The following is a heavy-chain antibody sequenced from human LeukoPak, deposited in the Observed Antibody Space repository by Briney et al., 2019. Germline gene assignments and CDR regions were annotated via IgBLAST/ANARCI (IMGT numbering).Heavy chain of an antibody. CDR3: ARVMRCSSTSCYYYYYGMDV. Sequence: GRSLRLSCAASGFTFTYAWMSWASQTPGKGLEWVAVISYDGSNKYYADSVKGRFTISRDNSKNTLYLQMNSLRAEDTAVYFCARVMRCSSTSCYYYYYGMDVWGQGTTVTVSS. CDR2: ISYDGSNK. J-gene: IGHJ6*02. V-gene: IGHV3-30-3*01. D-gene: IGHD2-2*01. CDR1: GFTFTYAW.